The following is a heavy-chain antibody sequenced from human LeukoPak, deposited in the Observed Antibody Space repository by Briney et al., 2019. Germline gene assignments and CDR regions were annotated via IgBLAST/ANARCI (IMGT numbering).Heavy chain of an antibody. Sequence: GASVKVSCKASGGTFSSYAISWVRQAPGQGLEWMGGIIPIFGTANYAQKFQGRVTITADESTSTAYMELSSLRSEDTAVYYCACGVVPASLYYYYYYYMDVWGKGTTVTVSS. D-gene: IGHD2-2*01. CDR2: IIPIFGTA. J-gene: IGHJ6*03. CDR3: ACGVVPASLYYYYYYYMDV. CDR1: GGTFSSYA. V-gene: IGHV1-69*13.